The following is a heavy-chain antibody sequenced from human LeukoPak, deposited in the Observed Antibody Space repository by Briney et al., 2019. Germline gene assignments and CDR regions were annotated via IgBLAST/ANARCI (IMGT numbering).Heavy chain of an antibody. D-gene: IGHD2-15*01. CDR2: ISGSGGST. Sequence: PGGSLRLSCAASGFTFSSYAMSWVRQAPGKGLEWVSAISGSGGSTYYADSVKGRFTISRDNSKNTPYLQMSSLRAEDTAVYYCAKGILGYCSGGSCRLPLDIWGQGTMVTVSS. V-gene: IGHV3-23*01. CDR3: AKGILGYCSGGSCRLPLDI. J-gene: IGHJ3*02. CDR1: GFTFSSYA.